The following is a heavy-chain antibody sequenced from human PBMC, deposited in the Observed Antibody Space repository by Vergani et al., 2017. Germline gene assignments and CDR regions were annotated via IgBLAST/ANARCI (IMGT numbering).Heavy chain of an antibody. D-gene: IGHD2-2*01. CDR3: ARDRDLYCRITTSCHNWFDP. Sequence: ESGPTLVKPTQTLTLTCTFSGFSLTTGGEGVGWIRQPPGKGLEWIGYVYYTGSTTYNPSLKSRVTISVDTSNNQFSLRMTSLTAADTAIYYCARDRDLYCRITTSCHNWFDPWGQGSLVTVSS. CDR1: GFSLTTGGEG. V-gene: IGHV4-61*08. J-gene: IGHJ5*02. CDR2: VYYTGST.